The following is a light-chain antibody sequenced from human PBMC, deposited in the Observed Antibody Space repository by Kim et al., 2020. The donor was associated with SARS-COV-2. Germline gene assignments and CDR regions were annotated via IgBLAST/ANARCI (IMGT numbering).Light chain of an antibody. Sequence: SPGERAALSCRPNQSVSNNYLAWYHQKPGQAPRLLIYGASLRATGVPDRFSASGSGTDFTLTINRLEPEDFVLYYCQQYGNSPLTFGGGTKVDIK. V-gene: IGKV3-20*01. CDR1: QSVSNNY. CDR2: GAS. J-gene: IGKJ4*01. CDR3: QQYGNSPLT.